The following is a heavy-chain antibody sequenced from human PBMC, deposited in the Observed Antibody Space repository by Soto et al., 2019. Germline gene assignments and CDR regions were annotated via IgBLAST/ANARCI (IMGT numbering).Heavy chain of an antibody. V-gene: IGHV4-61*01. CDR3: ARDTTPTYYDFWSCYKPPFYGMDV. D-gene: IGHD3-3*01. Sequence: PSETLSLTCTVSGGSVSSGSYYWSWIRHPPGKGLEWIGYIYYSGSTNYNPSLKSRVTISVDTSKNQFSLKLSSVTAADTAVYYCARDTTPTYYDFWSCYKPPFYGMDVWGQGTTVTVSS. J-gene: IGHJ6*01. CDR2: IYYSGST. CDR1: GGSVSSGSYY.